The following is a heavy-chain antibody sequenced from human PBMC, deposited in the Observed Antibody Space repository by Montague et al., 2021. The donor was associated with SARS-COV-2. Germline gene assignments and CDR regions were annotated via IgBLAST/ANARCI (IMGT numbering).Heavy chain of an antibody. CDR3: ARIRDYDILTGSYSGFDY. V-gene: IGHV2-70*01. D-gene: IGHD3-9*01. CDR1: GFSLSTSGMC. Sequence: PALFPPPPPLPLPCPFSGFSLSTSGMCVSWIRQPPGKALEWLALIDWDDDKYYSTSLKTRLTISKDTSKNQVVLAMTNMDPVDTATYYCARIRDYDILTGSYSGFDYGGQGTLVTVSS. J-gene: IGHJ4*02. CDR2: IDWDDDK.